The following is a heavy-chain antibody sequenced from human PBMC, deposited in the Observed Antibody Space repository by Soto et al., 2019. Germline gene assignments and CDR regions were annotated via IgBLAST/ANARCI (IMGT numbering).Heavy chain of an antibody. CDR1: DASVWSDSYF. D-gene: IGHD1-26*01. CDR2: ISHTGDT. V-gene: IGHV4-61*01. J-gene: IGHJ4*02. Sequence: LPSTVSDASVWSDSYFWTWIRQPPGKGLEWIAYISHTGDTNYNPSLKCRVTISIDTSRNQFSLTVTSVTAADTAVYFCARIVVGVTVDLWGQGSLVTVSS. CDR3: ARIVVGVTVDL.